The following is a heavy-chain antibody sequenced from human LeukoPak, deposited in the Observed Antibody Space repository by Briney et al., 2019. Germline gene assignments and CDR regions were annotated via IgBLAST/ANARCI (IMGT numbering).Heavy chain of an antibody. J-gene: IGHJ6*03. Sequence: GGSLRLSCAASGFTFSSYWIHWVRQAPGKGLVWVSRINSDGSSTSYADSVKGRFTISRDNAKNTLYLQMNSLRAEDAAVYYCARVGQQLPQRYYYYYMDVWGKGTTVTVSS. V-gene: IGHV3-74*01. CDR1: GFTFSSYW. CDR2: INSDGSST. CDR3: ARVGQQLPQRYYYYYMDV. D-gene: IGHD6-13*01.